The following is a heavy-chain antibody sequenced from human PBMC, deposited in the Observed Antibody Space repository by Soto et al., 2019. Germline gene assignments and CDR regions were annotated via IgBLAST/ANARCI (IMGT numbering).Heavy chain of an antibody. CDR2: TYYRSKWYN. D-gene: IGHD5-12*01. Sequence: SQTLSLTCAISGDSVSSNSAAWNWIRQSPSGGLEWLGRTYYRSKWYNDYAVSVKSRITINPDTSKNQFSLTVTSVTAADTAVYYCARRIVATETFDYWGQGTLVTVSS. CDR1: GDSVSSNSAA. J-gene: IGHJ4*02. CDR3: ARRIVATETFDY. V-gene: IGHV6-1*01.